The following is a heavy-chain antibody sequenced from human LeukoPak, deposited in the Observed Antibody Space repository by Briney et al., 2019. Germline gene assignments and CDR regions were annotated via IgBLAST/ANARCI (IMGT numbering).Heavy chain of an antibody. J-gene: IGHJ5*02. CDR3: ARGNRYIVLMVYAIGNWFDP. CDR1: GFTFSSYW. V-gene: IGHV3-7*01. CDR2: IKQDGSEK. Sequence: GGSLRLSCAASGFTFSSYWMSWVRQAPGKGLEWVANIKQDGSEKYYVDSVKGRFTISRDNAKNSLYLQMNSLRAEDTAVYYCARGNRYIVLMVYAIGNWFDPWGQGTLVTVSS. D-gene: IGHD2-8*01.